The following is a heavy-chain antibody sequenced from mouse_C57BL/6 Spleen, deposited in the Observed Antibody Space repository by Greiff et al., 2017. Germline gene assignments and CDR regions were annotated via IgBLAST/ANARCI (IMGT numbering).Heavy chain of an antibody. V-gene: IGHV1-82*01. D-gene: IGHD2-5*01. J-gene: IGHJ3*01. Sequence: VKLMESGPELVKPGASVKISCKASGYAFSSSWLNWVKQRPGKGLEWIGRIYPGDGDTNYNGKFKGKATLTADKSSSTAYMQLSSLTSEDSAVYFCARDSIYTFAYWGQGTLVTVSA. CDR2: IYPGDGDT. CDR1: GYAFSSSW. CDR3: ARDSIYTFAY.